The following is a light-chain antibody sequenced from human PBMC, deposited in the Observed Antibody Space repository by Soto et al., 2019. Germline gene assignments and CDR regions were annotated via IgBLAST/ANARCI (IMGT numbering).Light chain of an antibody. CDR2: LTSDGSH. CDR1: SGHSSYA. Sequence: QLVLTQSPSASASLGASVKLTCTLSSGHSSYAIAWHQQQPEKGPRCLMKLTSDGSHIKGDGIPDRFSGSSSGAERYLTISSLQSEDEADYYCQTWGTGIVVFGGGTKLTVL. CDR3: QTWGTGIVV. V-gene: IGLV4-69*01. J-gene: IGLJ2*01.